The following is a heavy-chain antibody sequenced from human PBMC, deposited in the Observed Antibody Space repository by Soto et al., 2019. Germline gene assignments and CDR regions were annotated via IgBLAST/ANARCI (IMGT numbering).Heavy chain of an antibody. CDR1: GGSFSGYY. V-gene: IGHV4-34*01. CDR2: INHSGST. J-gene: IGHJ6*02. CDR3: AGGGWGCTNGVCSPRYYYYYYGMDV. Sequence: SETLSLTCAVYGGSFSGYYWSWIRQPPGKGLEWIGEINHSGSTNYNPSLKSRVTISVDTSKNQFSLKLSSVTAADTAVYYCAGGGWGCTNGVCSPRYYYYYYGMDVWGQGTTVTV. D-gene: IGHD2-8*01.